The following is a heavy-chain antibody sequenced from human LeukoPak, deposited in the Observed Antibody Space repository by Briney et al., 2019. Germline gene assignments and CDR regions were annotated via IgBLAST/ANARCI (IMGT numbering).Heavy chain of an antibody. CDR3: AKARFGEGRVDY. Sequence: GGSLRLSCAASGFTFSSYAVSWVRQAPGKGLEWVSAISGSGGSTYYADSVKGRFTISRDNSKNTLYLQMNSLRAEDTAVYYCAKARFGEGRVDYWGQGTLVTVSS. J-gene: IGHJ4*02. V-gene: IGHV3-23*01. D-gene: IGHD3-10*01. CDR1: GFTFSSYA. CDR2: ISGSGGST.